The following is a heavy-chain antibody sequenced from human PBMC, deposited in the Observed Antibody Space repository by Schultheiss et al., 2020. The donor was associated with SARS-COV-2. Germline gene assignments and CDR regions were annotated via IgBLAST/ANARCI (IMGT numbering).Heavy chain of an antibody. CDR3: ARDHYDSSGWAIL. J-gene: IGHJ4*02. Sequence: GGSLRLSCAASGFTFSSYDMHWVRQATGKGLEWVSAISGSGGSTYYADSVKGRFTISRDNAKNSLYLQMNSLRAEDTAVYYCARDHYDSSGWAILWGQGTLVTVSS. V-gene: IGHV3-21*01. CDR1: GFTFSSYD. CDR2: ISGSGGST. D-gene: IGHD3-22*01.